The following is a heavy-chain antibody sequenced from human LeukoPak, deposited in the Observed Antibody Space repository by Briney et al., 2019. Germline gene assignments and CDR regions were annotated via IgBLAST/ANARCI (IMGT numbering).Heavy chain of an antibody. J-gene: IGHJ4*02. Sequence: PGASVTVSCMASGYTLSSYAMHWVRQAPGPRLEWMGWINAGKGNTKYSQKFQDRVSITSDTSASTAYMELSSLRSEDTAVYYCAIHCSGGSCSRSYYFDYWGQGTLVTVSS. CDR1: GYTLSSYA. D-gene: IGHD2-15*01. V-gene: IGHV1-3*01. CDR3: AIHCSGGSCSRSYYFDY. CDR2: INAGKGNT.